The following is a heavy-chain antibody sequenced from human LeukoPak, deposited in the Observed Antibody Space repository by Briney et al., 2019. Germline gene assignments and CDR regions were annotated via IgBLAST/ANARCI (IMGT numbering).Heavy chain of an antibody. CDR3: ARDLTTVTIGDAFDI. J-gene: IGHJ3*02. CDR2: IIPIFGTA. V-gene: IGHV1-69*06. Sequence: VASVKVSCKASGGTFSSYAISWVRQAPGRGLEWMGGIIPIFGTANYAQKFQGRVTITADKSTSTAYMELSSLRSEDTAVYYCARDLTTVTIGDAFDIWGQGTMVTVSS. D-gene: IGHD4-17*01. CDR1: GGTFSSYA.